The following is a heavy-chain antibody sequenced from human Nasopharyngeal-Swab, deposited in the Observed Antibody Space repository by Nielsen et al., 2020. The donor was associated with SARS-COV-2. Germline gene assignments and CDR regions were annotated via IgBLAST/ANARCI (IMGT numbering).Heavy chain of an antibody. CDR1: GGSISSYY. CDR3: ARESGGDSGWSDP. V-gene: IGHV4-59*01. Sequence: SETLSLTCTVSGGSISSYYWSWIRQPPGKGLEWIGYIYYSGSTNYNPSLKSRVTISVDTSKNQFSLKLSSVTAADTAVYYCARESGGDSGWSDPWGQGTLVTVSS. D-gene: IGHD5-12*01. J-gene: IGHJ5*02. CDR2: IYYSGST.